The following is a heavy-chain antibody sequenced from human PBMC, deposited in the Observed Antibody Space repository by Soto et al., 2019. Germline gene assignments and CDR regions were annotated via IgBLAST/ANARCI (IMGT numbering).Heavy chain of an antibody. D-gene: IGHD2-2*01. CDR1: GGLFSSYP. Sequence: QEQLVQSGAEVKKPGSSVKVSCKASGGLFSSYPISWVRQVPGQGLEWMGGIIPVFQTAYYTQRFQGRVTITADESTNTAYMELSSLRSEDTAVYYCSFAPNWTYQLTRYWGRGTQVTVSS. V-gene: IGHV1-69*01. CDR2: IIPVFQTA. CDR3: SFAPNWTYQLTRY. J-gene: IGHJ4*02.